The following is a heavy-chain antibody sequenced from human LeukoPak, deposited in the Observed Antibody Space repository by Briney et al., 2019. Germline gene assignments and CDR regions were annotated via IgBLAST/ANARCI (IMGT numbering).Heavy chain of an antibody. CDR1: GGTFSSYA. D-gene: IGHD6-19*01. V-gene: IGHV1-69*04. CDR3: ARDLIAVAEGFDY. Sequence: SVEVSCKASGGTFSSYAISWVRQAPGQGLEWMGRIIPILGIANYAQKFQGRVTITADKSTSTAYMELSSLRSEDTAVYYCARDLIAVAEGFDYWGQGTLVTVSS. CDR2: IIPILGIA. J-gene: IGHJ4*02.